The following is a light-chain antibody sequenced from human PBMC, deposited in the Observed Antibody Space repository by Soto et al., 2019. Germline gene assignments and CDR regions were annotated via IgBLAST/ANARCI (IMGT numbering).Light chain of an antibody. CDR2: GAS. V-gene: IGKV3-20*01. CDR3: QQYGNSPLT. J-gene: IGKJ4*01. Sequence: ETVLTQSPGTLSLSPGERATLSCRASHIVSINYLAWYQQKPGQAPRLLIYGASSRATGIPDRFSGSGSGTDFTLTISRLEREDYAVYYCQQYGNSPLTFGGGTKVDIK. CDR1: HIVSINY.